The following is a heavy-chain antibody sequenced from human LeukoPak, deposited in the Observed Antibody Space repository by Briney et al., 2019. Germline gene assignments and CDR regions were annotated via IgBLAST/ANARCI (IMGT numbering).Heavy chain of an antibody. Sequence: GASLRLSCAASGFTFSSYAMSWARQAPGKGLEWVSAISGSGGSTYYADSVKGRFTISRDNSKNTLYLQMNSLRAEDTAVYYCAKLGSAMVLYYFGYWGQGTLVTVSS. J-gene: IGHJ4*02. CDR3: AKLGSAMVLYYFGY. V-gene: IGHV3-23*01. CDR2: ISGSGGST. D-gene: IGHD5-18*01. CDR1: GFTFSSYA.